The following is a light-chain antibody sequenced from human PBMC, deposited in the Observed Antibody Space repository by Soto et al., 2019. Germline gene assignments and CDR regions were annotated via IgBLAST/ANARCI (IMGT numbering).Light chain of an antibody. CDR3: QQYHSWWT. V-gene: IGKV3-15*01. CDR2: AAS. CDR1: QGISNN. Sequence: EIVMTQSPAILSVSPGERATLSCRASQGISNNLAWYQQKPGQAPRLLIYAASTRVTGIPARFSGNGSETDFTLSISGLQSEDFAIYYCQQYHSWWTFGQGTKVDIK. J-gene: IGKJ1*01.